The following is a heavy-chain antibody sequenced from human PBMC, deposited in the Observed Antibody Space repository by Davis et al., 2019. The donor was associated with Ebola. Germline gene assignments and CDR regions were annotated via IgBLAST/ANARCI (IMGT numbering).Heavy chain of an antibody. Sequence: SETLSLTCTVSGGSISSSSYYWGWIRQPPGTGLEWIGSIYYSGSTYYNPSLKSRVTISVDTSKNQFSLKLSSVTAADTAVYYCASGSYSMRNWFDPWGQGTLVTVSS. CDR1: GGSISSSSYY. J-gene: IGHJ5*02. D-gene: IGHD1-26*01. V-gene: IGHV4-39*01. CDR2: IYYSGST. CDR3: ASGSYSMRNWFDP.